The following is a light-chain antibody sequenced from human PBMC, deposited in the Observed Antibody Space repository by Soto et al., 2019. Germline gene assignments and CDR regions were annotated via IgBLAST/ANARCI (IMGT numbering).Light chain of an antibody. CDR3: QQYNSYGT. V-gene: IGKV1-5*01. J-gene: IGKJ1*01. Sequence: DIQLTQSPATLSASVGDRATITCRASQSIRYWLAWFPQKPGKAPNLLIYYASSLESGVPSRFSGSGSGTELTLTISSLQPDDFATYYCQQYNSYGTFGQGTKWIS. CDR2: YAS. CDR1: QSIRYW.